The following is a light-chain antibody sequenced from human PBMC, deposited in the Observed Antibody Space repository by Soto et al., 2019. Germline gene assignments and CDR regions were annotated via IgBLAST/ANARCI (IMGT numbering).Light chain of an antibody. V-gene: IGKV3-20*01. CDR1: QSVSSSY. CDR2: GAS. Sequence: EIGLTQSPGTLSLSTGERATLSCRASQSVSSSYLAWYQQKPGQAPRLLIYGASSRATGIPDRFSGSGSGTEFTLAINSLQSEDSAVYYCPQQKQWPITFGQGTRLEIK. CDR3: PQQKQWPIT. J-gene: IGKJ5*01.